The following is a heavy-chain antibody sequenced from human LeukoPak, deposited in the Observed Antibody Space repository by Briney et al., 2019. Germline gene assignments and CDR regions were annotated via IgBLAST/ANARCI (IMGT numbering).Heavy chain of an antibody. D-gene: IGHD3-22*01. V-gene: IGHV3-23*01. Sequence: GGSLRLSCAASGFTFSSYAMSWVRQAPGKGLEWVSAISGSGGSTYYADSVKGRFTTSRDNSKNTLYLQMNSLRAEDTAVYYCAKDQKPTYYYDSSGYPADPFDYWGQGTLVTVSS. CDR3: AKDQKPTYYYDSSGYPADPFDY. CDR2: ISGSGGST. J-gene: IGHJ4*02. CDR1: GFTFSSYA.